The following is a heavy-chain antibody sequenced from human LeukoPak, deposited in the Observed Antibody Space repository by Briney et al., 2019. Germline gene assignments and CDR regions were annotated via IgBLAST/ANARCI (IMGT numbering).Heavy chain of an antibody. CDR1: GGFISSSSYY. V-gene: IGHV4-39*01. Sequence: SETLSLTCTVSGGFISSSSYYWGWIRQPPGKGLEWIGSIYYSGSTYYNPSLKSRVTISVDTSKNQFSLKLSSVTAADTAVYYCARLSSGWAFDYWGQGTLVTVSS. CDR3: ARLSSGWAFDY. D-gene: IGHD6-19*01. CDR2: IYYSGST. J-gene: IGHJ4*02.